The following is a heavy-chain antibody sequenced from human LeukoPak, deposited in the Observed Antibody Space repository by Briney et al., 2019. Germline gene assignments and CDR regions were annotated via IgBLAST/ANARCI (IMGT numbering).Heavy chain of an antibody. CDR3: ARHSGSGWQALGY. CDR2: TSYNGNT. J-gene: IGHJ4*02. CDR1: GYTFSNYG. V-gene: IGHV1-18*04. Sequence: ASVKVSCKASGYTFSNYGISWVRQAPGLGLEWMGWTSYNGNTNYAQKIQDRVTMTTDTSTTTAYMELRSLESDDTAGYYCARHSGSGWQALGYWGQGTLVTVSS. D-gene: IGHD6-19*01.